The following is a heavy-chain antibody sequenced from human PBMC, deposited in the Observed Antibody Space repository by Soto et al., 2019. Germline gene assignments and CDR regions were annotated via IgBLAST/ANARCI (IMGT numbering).Heavy chain of an antibody. CDR2: IYYSGST. Sequence: QVQLQESGPGLVKPSQTLSVTCTVSGGSISSGGYYWSWIRQHPGKGLEWIGYIYYSGSTYYNPSLKSRVTISVDTSKNQFSLKLSSVTAADTAVYYCARDQHGGTLPDRWGQGTLVTVSS. CDR1: GGSISSGGYY. D-gene: IGHD4-17*01. CDR3: ARDQHGGTLPDR. V-gene: IGHV4-31*03. J-gene: IGHJ5*02.